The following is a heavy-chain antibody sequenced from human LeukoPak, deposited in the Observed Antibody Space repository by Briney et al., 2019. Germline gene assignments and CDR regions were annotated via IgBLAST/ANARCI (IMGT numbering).Heavy chain of an antibody. V-gene: IGHV3-23*01. CDR1: GFTFGSYA. CDR2: ISSSGGST. CDR3: AKDLSRTGMIDY. J-gene: IGHJ4*02. Sequence: GGSLRLSCAASGFTFGSYAMSWVRQAPGKGLEWVPVISSSGGSTYYADSVKGRFTISRDNSKNTLYLQMNSLRAEDTAIYYCAKDLSRTGMIDYWGQGTLVTVSS. D-gene: IGHD1-1*01.